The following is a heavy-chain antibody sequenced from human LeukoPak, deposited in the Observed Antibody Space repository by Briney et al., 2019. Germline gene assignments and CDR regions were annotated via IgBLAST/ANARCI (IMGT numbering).Heavy chain of an antibody. CDR2: IYSSGST. V-gene: IGHV4-4*07. CDR3: ATWMGYRFDY. CDR1: GGSISSYY. J-gene: IGHJ4*02. Sequence: PSETLSLTCTVSGGSISSYYWSWIRQPAGKGLEWIGRIYSSGSTNYNPSLKSRVAMSVDTSKNQFSLQLGSVTAADTAVYYCATWMGYRFDYWGQGTLVTVSS. D-gene: IGHD2-15*01.